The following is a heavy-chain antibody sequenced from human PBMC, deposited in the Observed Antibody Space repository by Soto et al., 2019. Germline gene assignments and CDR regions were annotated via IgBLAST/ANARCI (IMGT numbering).Heavy chain of an antibody. D-gene: IGHD3-16*01. CDR2: INAGNGNT. CDR3: ARGEFLSYDDY. Sequence: QVQLVQSGAEVKKPGASVKVSCKASGYTFTSYAMHWVRQAPGQRLEWMGWINAGNGNTKYSQKFQGRVTITRDTSASKAYMELSILRSEDTAVYYCARGEFLSYDDYWGQGTLVTVSS. V-gene: IGHV1-3*01. CDR1: GYTFTSYA. J-gene: IGHJ4*02.